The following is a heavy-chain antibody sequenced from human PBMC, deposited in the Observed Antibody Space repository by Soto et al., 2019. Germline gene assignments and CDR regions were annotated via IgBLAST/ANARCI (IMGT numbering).Heavy chain of an antibody. CDR1: GFTFSSYG. Sequence: PGGSLRLSCAASGFTFSSYGMHWVRQAPGKGLEWVAVISYDGSNKYYADSVKGRFTISRNNSKNTLYLQMNSLRAEDTAVYYCVKDQPGYYFDYWGQGTLVTVSS. CDR3: VKDQPGYYFDY. CDR2: ISYDGSNK. J-gene: IGHJ4*02. D-gene: IGHD3-9*01. V-gene: IGHV3-30*18.